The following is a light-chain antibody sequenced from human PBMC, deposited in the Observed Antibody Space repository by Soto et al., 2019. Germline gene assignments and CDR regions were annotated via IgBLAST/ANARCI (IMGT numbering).Light chain of an antibody. CDR1: QSVNTY. CDR2: GAS. V-gene: IGKV3-20*01. Sequence: EIVLTQSPATLSLSPGESATLSCRASQSVNTYLAWYQQKPGQAPRLLIFGASIRATGLPDRFSGSGAGTDFTLTISRLEPEDFAVYYCQQYGSSPGTFGQGTKVDIK. CDR3: QQYGSSPGT. J-gene: IGKJ1*01.